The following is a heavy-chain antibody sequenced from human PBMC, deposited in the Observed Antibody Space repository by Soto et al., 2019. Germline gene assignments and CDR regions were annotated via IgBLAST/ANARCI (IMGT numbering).Heavy chain of an antibody. CDR2: IYYGGST. CDR3: ARDWSTGRISSL. Sequence: TLXQTSSASGGSISTADYYLTWIRQRLGKGLQWIGYIYYGGSTYYNPSLKGGVTISVDKSKLKIPLKLSSVAAADTAVYYCARDWSTGRISSLWGQGTLVTVSS. J-gene: IGHJ4*02. CDR1: GGSISTADYY. D-gene: IGHD4-4*01. V-gene: IGHV4-30-4*01.